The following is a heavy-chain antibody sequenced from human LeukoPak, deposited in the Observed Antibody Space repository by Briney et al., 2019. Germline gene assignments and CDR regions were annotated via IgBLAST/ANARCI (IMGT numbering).Heavy chain of an antibody. J-gene: IGHJ6*02. D-gene: IGHD6-19*01. CDR2: IFYSGST. CDR1: GGSISSYY. V-gene: IGHV4-59*01. CDR3: ASAAVAGTNYYYGMDV. Sequence: PSETLSLTCTVSGGSISSYYWSWIRQPPGKGLEWIGYIFYSGSTNYNPSLKSRVTISVDTSKNQFSLKLSSVTAADTAVYYCASAAVAGTNYYYGMDVWGQGTTVTVSS.